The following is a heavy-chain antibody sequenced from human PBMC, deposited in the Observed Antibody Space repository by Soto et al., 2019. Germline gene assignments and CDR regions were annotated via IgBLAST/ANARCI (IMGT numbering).Heavy chain of an antibody. V-gene: IGHV1-46*01. Sequence: ASVKVSCKASGYTFTSYYMHWVRQAPGQGLEWMGIINPSGGSTSYAQKFQGRATMTRDTSTSTVYMELSSLRSEDTAVYYCARVFGRITMVLGVIIDHYGMDVRGTGTTGTVSS. CDR2: INPSGGST. J-gene: IGHJ6*04. D-gene: IGHD3-10*01. CDR1: GYTFTSYY. CDR3: ARVFGRITMVLGVIIDHYGMDV.